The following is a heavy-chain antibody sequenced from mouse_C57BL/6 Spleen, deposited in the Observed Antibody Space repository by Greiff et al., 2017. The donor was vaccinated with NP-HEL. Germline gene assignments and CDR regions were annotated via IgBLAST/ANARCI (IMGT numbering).Heavy chain of an antibody. CDR2: IYPGDGDT. Sequence: QVQLQQSGPELVKPGASVKISCKASGYAFSSSWMNWVKQRPGKGLEWIGRIYPGDGDTNYNGKFKGKATLTADKSSSTAYMRLSSLTSEDSAVYFCARWLNAMDYWGQGTSVTVSS. V-gene: IGHV1-82*01. CDR3: ARWLNAMDY. CDR1: GYAFSSSW. D-gene: IGHD2-2*01. J-gene: IGHJ4*01.